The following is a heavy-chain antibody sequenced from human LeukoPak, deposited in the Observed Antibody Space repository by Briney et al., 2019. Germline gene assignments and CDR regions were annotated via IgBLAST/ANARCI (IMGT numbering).Heavy chain of an antibody. V-gene: IGHV3-21*01. CDR2: ISSSSSYI. CDR3: ARDFDYYDSSGYYEGIDY. CDR1: GFTFSSYS. D-gene: IGHD3-22*01. Sequence: PGGSLRLSCAAPGFTFSSYSMNWVRQAPGKGLEWVSSISSSSSYIYYADSVKGRFTISRDNAKNSLYLQMNSLRAEDTAVYYCARDFDYYDSSGYYEGIDYWGQGTLVTVSS. J-gene: IGHJ4*02.